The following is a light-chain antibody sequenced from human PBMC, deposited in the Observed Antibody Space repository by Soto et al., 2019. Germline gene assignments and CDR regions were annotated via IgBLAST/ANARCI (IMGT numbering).Light chain of an antibody. CDR2: GNS. CDR3: QSYDSRLSGFV. CDR1: SSNIGAGYD. V-gene: IGLV1-40*01. Sequence: QSVLTQPPSVSGAPGQRVTISCTGSSSNIGAGYDVHWYQQLPGTAPKLLISGNSNRPSGVPDRFSGSKSGTSASLAITGFWAGDEADYSCQSYDSRLSGFVFGTGTKLTVL. J-gene: IGLJ1*01.